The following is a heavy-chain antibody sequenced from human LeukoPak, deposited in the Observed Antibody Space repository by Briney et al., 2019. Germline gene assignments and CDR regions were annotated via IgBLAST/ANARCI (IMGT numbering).Heavy chain of an antibody. Sequence: GGSLRLSCAASGFTVSSNYMSWVRQAPGKGLEWVSSISASSTYIYYADSLKGRFTISRDNAKNSLYLQMNSLRAEDTAVYYCVRLEGAATGFDYWARDPWSPSPQ. V-gene: IGHV3-21*01. CDR2: ISASSTYI. J-gene: IGHJ4*02. CDR1: GFTVSSNY. CDR3: VRLEGAATGFDY. D-gene: IGHD6-13*01.